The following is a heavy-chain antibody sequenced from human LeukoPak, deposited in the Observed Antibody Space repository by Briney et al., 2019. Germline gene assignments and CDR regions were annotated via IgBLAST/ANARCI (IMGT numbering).Heavy chain of an antibody. J-gene: IGHJ3*02. CDR2: ISYSGGT. CDR3: AREVEYYDSSGYRPHAFDI. Sequence: SETLSLTCTVSGCSISISNYYWGWTRQPPGKGLEWFGSISYSGGTSYNPSLRSRVTISVDTSKNQFSLKLDSVTAADTAIYFCAREVEYYDSSGYRPHAFDIWGQGTVVTVSS. V-gene: IGHV4-39*02. CDR1: GCSISISNYY. D-gene: IGHD3-22*01.